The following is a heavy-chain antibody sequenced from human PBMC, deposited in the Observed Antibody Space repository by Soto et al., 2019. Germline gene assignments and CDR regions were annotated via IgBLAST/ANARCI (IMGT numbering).Heavy chain of an antibody. D-gene: IGHD3-22*01. V-gene: IGHV3-48*01. CDR1: GFTFSSYS. J-gene: IGHJ5*02. Sequence: GGSLRLSCAASGFTFSSYSMNXVRQAPGKGLEWVSYISSSSSTIYYADSVKGRFTISRDNAKNSLYLQMNSLRAEDTAVYYCARAYYYDSSGYLNWFDPWGQGTLVTVSS. CDR2: ISSSSSTI. CDR3: ARAYYYDSSGYLNWFDP.